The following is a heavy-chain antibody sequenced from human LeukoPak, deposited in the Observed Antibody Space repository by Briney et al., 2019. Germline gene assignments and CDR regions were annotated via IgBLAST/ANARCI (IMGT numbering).Heavy chain of an antibody. CDR3: AKESSGGWYFDY. J-gene: IGHJ4*02. V-gene: IGHV3-23*01. D-gene: IGHD6-19*01. CDR2: IPASGGST. Sequence: GGSLRLSCVASGFTFSSNVMIWVRQAPGKGPEWVSSIPASGGSTYYADSVKGRFTISRDNSKNSLYLQMNSLRADDTAVYYCAKESSGGWYFDYWGQGTLVTVSS. CDR1: GFTFSSNV.